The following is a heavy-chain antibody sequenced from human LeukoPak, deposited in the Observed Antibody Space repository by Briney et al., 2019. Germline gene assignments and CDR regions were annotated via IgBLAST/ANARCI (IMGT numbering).Heavy chain of an antibody. CDR1: GGSISIYY. J-gene: IGHJ3*02. Sequence: TSETLSLTCTVPGGSISIYYWSLIRQPPGKGLEWIGYIYDSGSTNYNPSLKERATIPVHTSKHQFSLNLSSVTAAHRAVYYCACLTTAEAFDIWGQGTMVTVSS. D-gene: IGHD3-22*01. CDR2: IYDSGST. CDR3: ACLTTAEAFDI. V-gene: IGHV4-59*03.